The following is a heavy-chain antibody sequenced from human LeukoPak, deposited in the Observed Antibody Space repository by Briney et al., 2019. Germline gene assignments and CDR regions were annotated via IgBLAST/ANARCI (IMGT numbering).Heavy chain of an antibody. Sequence: SETLSLTCTVSGGSISSYYWSWIRQPPGEGPEWIGYIYYSGSTNYNPSLKSRVTISVDTSKNQFSLKLSSVTAADTAVYYCARARYSYGPWYFDYWGQGTLVTVSS. CDR2: IYYSGST. D-gene: IGHD5-18*01. CDR3: ARARYSYGPWYFDY. J-gene: IGHJ4*02. CDR1: GGSISSYY. V-gene: IGHV4-59*01.